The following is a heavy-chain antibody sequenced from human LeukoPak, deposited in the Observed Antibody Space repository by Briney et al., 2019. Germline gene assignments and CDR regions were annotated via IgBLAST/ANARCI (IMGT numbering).Heavy chain of an antibody. D-gene: IGHD2-2*01. Sequence: SETLSLTCAVYGGSFSGYYWSWIRQPPGKGLEWIGEINHSGSTNYNPSLKSRVTISVDTSKNQFSLKLSSVTAADTAMYYCARGRDIVVVPAALDFDYWGQGTLVTVSS. V-gene: IGHV4-34*01. J-gene: IGHJ4*02. CDR2: INHSGST. CDR3: ARGRDIVVVPAALDFDY. CDR1: GGSFSGYY.